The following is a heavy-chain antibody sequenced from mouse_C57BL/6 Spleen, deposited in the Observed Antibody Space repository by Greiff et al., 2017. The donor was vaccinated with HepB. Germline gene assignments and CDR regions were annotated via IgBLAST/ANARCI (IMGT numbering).Heavy chain of an antibody. V-gene: IGHV1-53*01. Sequence: QVQLQQPGTELVKPGASVKLSCKASGYTFTSYWMHWVKQRPGQGLEWIGNINPSNGGTNYNEKFKSKVTLTVDKSSSTAYMQLSSLTSEDSAVYYCARDTTVNYAMDYWGQGTSVTVSS. D-gene: IGHD1-1*01. CDR3: ARDTTVNYAMDY. J-gene: IGHJ4*01. CDR1: GYTFTSYW. CDR2: INPSNGGT.